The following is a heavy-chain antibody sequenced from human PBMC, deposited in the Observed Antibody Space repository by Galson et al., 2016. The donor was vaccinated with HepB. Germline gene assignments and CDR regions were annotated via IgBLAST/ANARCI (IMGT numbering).Heavy chain of an antibody. CDR1: GYMFTSYG. CDR3: ARDARYYDSGGFYGYYFDY. V-gene: IGHV1-18*01. D-gene: IGHD3-22*01. J-gene: IGHJ4*02. CDR2: ISAYNGDT. Sequence: SVKVSCKASGYMFTSYGISWVRQAPGQGLEWMGWISAYNGDTNYAQKVQGRVSMTTDTSTSTAYMELRSLRSDDTAMYYCARDARYYDSGGFYGYYFDYWGQGTLVTVSS.